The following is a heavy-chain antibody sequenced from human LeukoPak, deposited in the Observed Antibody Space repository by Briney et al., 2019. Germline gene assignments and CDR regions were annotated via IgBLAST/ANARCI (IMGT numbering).Heavy chain of an antibody. V-gene: IGHV3-30-3*02. CDR1: GFTFSSYA. Sequence: GGSLRLSCAASGFTFSSYAMHWVRQAPGKGLEWVAVISYDGSNKYYADSVKGRFTISRDNSKNTLYLQMNSLRAEDTAVYYCAKSSSGWYFAYWGQGTLVTVSS. D-gene: IGHD6-19*01. CDR3: AKSSSGWYFAY. CDR2: ISYDGSNK. J-gene: IGHJ4*02.